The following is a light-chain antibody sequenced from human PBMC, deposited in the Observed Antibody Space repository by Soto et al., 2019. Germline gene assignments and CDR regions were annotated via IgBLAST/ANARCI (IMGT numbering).Light chain of an antibody. J-gene: IGKJ4*01. CDR3: QQYSKSPLT. V-gene: IGKV3-15*01. Sequence: EIVLTQSPATLSVSQGERATLSCRASESVSNNLAWYQQKPGQAPRLLIFGASARATGIPARFSGSGSGTEFTLTISSLQSEDFAVYYCQQYSKSPLTFGGGTKVEIK. CDR1: ESVSNN. CDR2: GAS.